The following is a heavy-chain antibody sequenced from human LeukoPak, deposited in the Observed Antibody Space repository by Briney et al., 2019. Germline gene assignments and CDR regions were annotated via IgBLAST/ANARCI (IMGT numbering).Heavy chain of an antibody. Sequence: GASVKVSCKVYGYTLTEFSMHWGRQAPGKGLEWMGGSDPEDGETFYTQKLQGRVTMTEDTSTHTAYMEVSGLKSEDKAVYYCAINSGSYLGYWGQGTLVTVSS. D-gene: IGHD1-26*01. CDR3: AINSGSYLGY. V-gene: IGHV1-24*01. J-gene: IGHJ4*02. CDR2: SDPEDGET. CDR1: GYTLTEFS.